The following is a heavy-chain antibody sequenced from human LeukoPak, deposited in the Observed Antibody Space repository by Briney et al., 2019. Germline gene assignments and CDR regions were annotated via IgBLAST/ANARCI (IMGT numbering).Heavy chain of an antibody. D-gene: IGHD3-22*01. Sequence: GGSLRLSCAASGLTFSRYAMNWVRQAPGKGLEWVSDITTSGPTIYYADSVKGRFTISRDDAKSSLYLQMNSLRAEDTAVYYCARDSIVPLYLWGQGTLVTVSS. V-gene: IGHV3-48*03. CDR2: ITTSGPTI. CDR1: GLTFSRYA. CDR3: ARDSIVPLYL. J-gene: IGHJ4*02.